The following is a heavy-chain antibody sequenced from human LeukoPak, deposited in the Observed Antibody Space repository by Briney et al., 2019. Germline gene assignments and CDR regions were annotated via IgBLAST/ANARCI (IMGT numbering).Heavy chain of an antibody. CDR1: GYSFTNYW. CDR3: SRLVVTSMARFDY. V-gene: IGHV5-51*01. CDR2: IYPGDSDT. Sequence: GESLKISCKGSGYSFTNYWIGWVRQMPGKGLEWMGIIYPGDSDTRYSPSFQGQVTISADKSISTAYLQWSSLKASDIAIYYCSRLVVTSMARFDYCGQGTPVTVSS. J-gene: IGHJ4*02. D-gene: IGHD5-18*01.